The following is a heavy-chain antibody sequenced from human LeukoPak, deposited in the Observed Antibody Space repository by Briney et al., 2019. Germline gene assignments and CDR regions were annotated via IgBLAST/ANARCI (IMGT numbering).Heavy chain of an antibody. V-gene: IGHV4-61*02. D-gene: IGHD6-13*01. CDR3: TRADYSSSWSHYYYFMDV. CDR1: GGSISSGTYY. CDR2: IYTSEST. Sequence: PSETLSLTCTVSGGSISSGTYYWSWIRQPAGKGLEWIGRIYTSESTTYNPSLKSRVTISVDTSKNQISLNLTSVTAADTAVYYCTRADYSSSWSHYYYFMDVWGRGTTVTVSS. J-gene: IGHJ6*03.